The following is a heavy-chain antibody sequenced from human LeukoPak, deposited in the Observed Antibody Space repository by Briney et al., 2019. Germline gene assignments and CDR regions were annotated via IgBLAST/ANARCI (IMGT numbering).Heavy chain of an antibody. V-gene: IGHV4-39*01. CDR2: IYYSGST. CDR3: ARHHYDFWSGQFTYYYYYSMDV. J-gene: IGHJ6*03. CDR1: GGSISSSSYY. Sequence: SETLSLTCTVSGGSISSSSYYWGWIRQPPGKGLEWIGSIYYSGSTYYNPSLKSRVTISVDTSKNQFSLKLSSVTAADTAVYYCARHHYDFWSGQFTYYYYYSMDVWGKGTTVTVSS. D-gene: IGHD3-3*01.